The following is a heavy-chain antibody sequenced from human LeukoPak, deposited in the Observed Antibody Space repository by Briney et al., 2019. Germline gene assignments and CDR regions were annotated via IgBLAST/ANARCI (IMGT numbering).Heavy chain of an antibody. V-gene: IGHV3-11*04. D-gene: IGHD3-10*02. Sequence: GALRLSCAASGFTFSDYFMSWIRQAPGKGLDWVSYISSSGSTIYYADSVKGRFTISRDNAKNSLYLQMNSLRAEDTAVYYCAELGITMIGGVWGKGTTVTISS. J-gene: IGHJ6*04. CDR3: AELGITMIGGV. CDR2: ISSSGSTI. CDR1: GFTFSDYF.